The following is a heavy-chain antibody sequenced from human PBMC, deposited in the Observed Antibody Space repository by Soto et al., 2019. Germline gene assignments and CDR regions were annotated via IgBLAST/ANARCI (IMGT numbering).Heavy chain of an antibody. CDR1: GFTFTNYY. Sequence: QAQLVQSGAEVKTPGASVKVSCKASGFTFTNYYMHWVRQVPGQGLEWLGLINPSGDSTSYAQKFKGRVTMTRDTSTNTDFMELSSLRSDDTAVYYCARDNSARRVVEFSWFDPWGQGTLVTVSS. CDR3: ARDNSARRVVEFSWFDP. D-gene: IGHD3-16*02. J-gene: IGHJ5*02. CDR2: INPSGDST. V-gene: IGHV1-46*01.